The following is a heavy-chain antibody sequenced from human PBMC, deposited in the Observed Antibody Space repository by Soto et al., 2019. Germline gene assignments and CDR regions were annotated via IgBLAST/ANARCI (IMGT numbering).Heavy chain of an antibody. CDR2: IIPVLGTT. V-gene: IGHV1-69*01. CDR1: RDTFNSYA. J-gene: IGHJ4*02. CDR3: VAGGKNGYFK. Sequence: QVSLVQSGAEVRKPGSSVKVSCKASRDTFNSYAVTWVRQAPGQGLEWMGGIIPVLGTTKYAQNFQARVTMTADESTSTVYMELSSLRFDDRAVYYCVAGGKNGYFKWGQGTHVTVSS. D-gene: IGHD5-12*01.